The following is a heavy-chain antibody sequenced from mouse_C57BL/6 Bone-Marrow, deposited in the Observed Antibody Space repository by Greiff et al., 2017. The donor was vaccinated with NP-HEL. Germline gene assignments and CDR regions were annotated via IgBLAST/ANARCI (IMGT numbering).Heavy chain of an antibody. CDR2: IRNKANGYTT. CDR3: ARYDYGSSYVPYWYFDV. J-gene: IGHJ1*03. CDR1: GFTFTDYY. Sequence: EVKLVESGGGLVQPGGSLSLSCAASGFTFTDYYMSWVRQPPGKALEWLGFIRNKANGYTTEYSASVKGRFTISRDNSQSILYLQRNSLRAEDSATYYCARYDYGSSYVPYWYFDVWGTGTTVTVSS. D-gene: IGHD1-1*01. V-gene: IGHV7-3*01.